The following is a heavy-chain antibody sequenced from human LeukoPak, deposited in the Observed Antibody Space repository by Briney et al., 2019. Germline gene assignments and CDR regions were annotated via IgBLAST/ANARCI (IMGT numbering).Heavy chain of an antibody. J-gene: IGHJ6*03. V-gene: IGHV4-4*02. CDR3: ARKAGGYYAYYYYMDV. CDR2: IYHSGST. D-gene: IGHD3-22*01. Sequence: PSETLSLTCAVSGGSISSSNWWSWVRQPPGKGLEWIGEIYHSGSTNYNPSLKSRVTISVDKSKNQFSLKLSSVTAADTAVYYCARKAGGYYAYYYYMDVWGKGTTVTVSS. CDR1: GGSISSSNW.